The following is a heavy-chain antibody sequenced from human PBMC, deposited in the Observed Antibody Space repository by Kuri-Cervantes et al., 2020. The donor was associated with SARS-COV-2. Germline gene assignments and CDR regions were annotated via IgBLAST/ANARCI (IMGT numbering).Heavy chain of an antibody. CDR3: ARSYFYDSSGYVMDY. CDR1: GYTFTAYY. J-gene: IGHJ4*02. CDR2: IHPNDGAT. Sequence: ASVKVSCKTSGYTFTAYYVHWVRQAPGQGLEWMGRIHPNDGATNSAQKFQGRVTMTRDTSISAAYMEPSRLRSDDTAVYYCARSYFYDSSGYVMDYWGQGTLVTDSS. V-gene: IGHV1-2*06. D-gene: IGHD3-22*01.